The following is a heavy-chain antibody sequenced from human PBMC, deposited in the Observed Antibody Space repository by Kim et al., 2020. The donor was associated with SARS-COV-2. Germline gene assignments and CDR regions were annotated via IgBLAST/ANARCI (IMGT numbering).Heavy chain of an antibody. CDR3: ARALRGSYFDY. D-gene: IGHD1-26*01. J-gene: IGHJ4*02. Sequence: GGSLRLSCAASGFTFSSYSMNWVRQAPGKGLEWVSYISSSSSTIYYADSVKGRFTISRDNAKNSLYLQMNSLRAEDTAVYYCARALRGSYFDYWGQGTLVTVSS. V-gene: IGHV3-48*04. CDR1: GFTFSSYS. CDR2: ISSSSSTI.